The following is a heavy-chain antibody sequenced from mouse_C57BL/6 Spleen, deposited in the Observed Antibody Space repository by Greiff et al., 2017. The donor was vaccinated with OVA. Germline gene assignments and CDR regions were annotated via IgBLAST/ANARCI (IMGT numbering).Heavy chain of an antibody. CDR3: ARGDGNSPYARDD. V-gene: IGHV5-17*01. Sequence: EVMLVESGGGLVKPGGSLKLSCAASGFTFSDYGMHWVRQAPEKGLEWVAYISSGSSTIYYADTVKGRFTISSDNAKTTLFMQMTSLRSEDTAMYYCARGDGNSPYARDDWGQGTSVTVSS. J-gene: IGHJ4*01. D-gene: IGHD2-1*01. CDR2: ISSGSSTI. CDR1: GFTFSDYG.